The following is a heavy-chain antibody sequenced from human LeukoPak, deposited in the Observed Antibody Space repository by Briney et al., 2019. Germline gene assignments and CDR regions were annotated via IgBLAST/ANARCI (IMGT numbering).Heavy chain of an antibody. CDR1: GFTFSSYG. J-gene: IGHJ4*02. Sequence: PGGSLRLSCAASGFTFSSYGMSWVRQAPGKGLEWVSSITDSGSTTYYADSVKGRFTISKDNSRNTLYLQMNSLRAEDTAIYYCAKLSGGTDPWWGQGTLVTVSS. CDR3: AKLSGGTDPW. CDR2: ITDSGSTT. V-gene: IGHV3-23*01. D-gene: IGHD3-10*01.